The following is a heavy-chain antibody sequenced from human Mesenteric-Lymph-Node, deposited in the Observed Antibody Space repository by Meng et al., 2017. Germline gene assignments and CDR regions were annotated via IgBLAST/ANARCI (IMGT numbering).Heavy chain of an antibody. CDR3: AKELLGATTAYYYYGMDV. CDR2: IKQDGSEK. Sequence: GESLKISCAASGFTFSSYWMSWVRQAPGKGLEWVANIKQDGSEKYYVDSVKGRFTISRDNAKNSLYLQMNSLRAEDTAVYYCAKELLGATTAYYYYGMDVWGQGTTVTVSS. J-gene: IGHJ6*02. V-gene: IGHV3-7*04. D-gene: IGHD1-26*01. CDR1: GFTFSSYW.